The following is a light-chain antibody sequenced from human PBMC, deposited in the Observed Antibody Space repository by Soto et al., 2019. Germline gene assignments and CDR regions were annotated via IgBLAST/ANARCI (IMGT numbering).Light chain of an antibody. CDR3: QQYNSILGT. CDR2: DAS. J-gene: IGKJ1*01. Sequence: DSQMTQSPSTLSASVGDRVTITCRASQSISSWLAWYQQKPGKAPKLLIYDASSLESGVPSRFSGSGSGTEFTLTISSLQPDYLATYYCQQYNSILGTFGQGTKVDIK. CDR1: QSISSW. V-gene: IGKV1-5*01.